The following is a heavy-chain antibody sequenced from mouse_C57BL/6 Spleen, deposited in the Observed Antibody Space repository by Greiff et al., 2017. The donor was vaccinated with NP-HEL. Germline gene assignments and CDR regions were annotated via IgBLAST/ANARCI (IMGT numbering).Heavy chain of an antibody. CDR3: ARSGFYDGYYVNY. J-gene: IGHJ2*01. CDR2: IDPSDSYT. D-gene: IGHD2-3*01. CDR1: GYTFTSYW. Sequence: QVQLQQPGAELVKPGASVKLSCKASGYTFTSYWMQWVKQRPGQGLEWIGEIDPSDSYTNYNQKFKGKATLTVDTSSSTAYMQLSSLTSEDSAVYYCARSGFYDGYYVNYWGQGTTLTVSS. V-gene: IGHV1-50*01.